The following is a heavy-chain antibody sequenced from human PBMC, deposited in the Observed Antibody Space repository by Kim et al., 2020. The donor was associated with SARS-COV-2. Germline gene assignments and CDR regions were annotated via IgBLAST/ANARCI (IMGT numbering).Heavy chain of an antibody. CDR3: ARDLPPSGTFYDNDGMDV. CDR2: ICYDGSNK. Sequence: GGSLRLSCAASGFTFNNYGMHWVRQAPGKGLEWVAVICYDGSNKYYADSVKGRFTISRDNSKNTLYLQMNSLSAEDTAIYYCARDLPPSGTFYDNDGMDVWGQGTTVTVSS. D-gene: IGHD1-26*01. J-gene: IGHJ6*02. CDR1: GFTFNNYG. V-gene: IGHV3-33*08.